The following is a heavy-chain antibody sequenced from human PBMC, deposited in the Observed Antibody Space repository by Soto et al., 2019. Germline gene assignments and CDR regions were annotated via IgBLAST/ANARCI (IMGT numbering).Heavy chain of an antibody. J-gene: IGHJ3*02. V-gene: IGHV4-59*08. CDR2: IYYSGST. CDR1: GGSISSYY. D-gene: IGHD4-17*01. CDR3: ARRYGGAFDI. Sequence: QVQLQESGPGLVKPSETLSLTCTVSGGSISSYYWSWIRQPPGKGLEWIGYIYYSGSTNYNPSLKSRVTISVDTSKNQFSLKLSSVTAADTAVYACARRYGGAFDICGQGTMVTVSS.